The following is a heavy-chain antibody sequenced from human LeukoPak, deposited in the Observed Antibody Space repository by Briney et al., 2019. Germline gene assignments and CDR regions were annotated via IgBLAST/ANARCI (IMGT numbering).Heavy chain of an antibody. D-gene: IGHD2-8*01. CDR3: ARSLRVSGDFDY. V-gene: IGHV1-69*01. Sequence: SVKLSCTFSTGAFDNYAVNWVRQAPGQGLEWMGAIIPIFETTNYVPKFQGRITITADGSTGTAYLDLSSLRSEDTAIYYCARSLRVSGDFDYWGQGTQVIAS. J-gene: IGHJ4*02. CDR2: IIPIFETT. CDR1: TGAFDNYA.